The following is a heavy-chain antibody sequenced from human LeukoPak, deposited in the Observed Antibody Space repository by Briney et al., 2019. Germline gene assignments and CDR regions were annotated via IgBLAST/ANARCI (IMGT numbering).Heavy chain of an antibody. CDR1: GDSVSSNSAA. CDR3: ARDRSYDSSGYYSYFDY. D-gene: IGHD3-22*01. Sequence: SQTLSLTCAISGDSVSSNSAAWNWIRQSPSRGLEWLGRTYYRSKWYNDYAVSVKSRITINPDTSKNQFSLQLNSVTPEDTAVYFCARDRSYDSSGYYSYFDYWGQGTLATVSS. J-gene: IGHJ4*02. CDR2: TYYRSKWYN. V-gene: IGHV6-1*01.